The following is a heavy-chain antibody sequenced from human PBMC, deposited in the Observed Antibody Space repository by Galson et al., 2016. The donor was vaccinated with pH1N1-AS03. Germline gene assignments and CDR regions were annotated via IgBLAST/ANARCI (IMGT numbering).Heavy chain of an antibody. CDR3: SRGAGGYSYG. Sequence: SLRLSCAASGFTFHNFAMTWVRQAPGKGLEWVSGVIGRGGTTFYADSVKGRFTISRDNASYTLYLQMNSLRAEDTAVYYCSRGAGGYSYGWGQGTLVTVSS. D-gene: IGHD5-18*01. CDR2: VIGRGGTT. V-gene: IGHV3-23*01. J-gene: IGHJ4*02. CDR1: GFTFHNFA.